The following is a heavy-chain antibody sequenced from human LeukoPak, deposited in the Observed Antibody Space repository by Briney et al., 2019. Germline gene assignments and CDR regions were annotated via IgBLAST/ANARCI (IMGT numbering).Heavy chain of an antibody. D-gene: IGHD1-26*01. CDR1: GYTFTSYY. Sequence: ASVKVSCKASGYTFTSYYMHWVRQAPGQGLEWMGWIIPNSGGTNYAQKIQGRVTMTRDTSISTAYMELSSLRSDDTAVYYCARATTGADWYFDPWGRGTLVTVSS. CDR3: ARATTGADWYFDP. J-gene: IGHJ2*01. CDR2: IIPNSGGT. V-gene: IGHV1-2*02.